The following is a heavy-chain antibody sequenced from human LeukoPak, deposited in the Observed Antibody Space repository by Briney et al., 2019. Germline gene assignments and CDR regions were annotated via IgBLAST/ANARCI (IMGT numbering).Heavy chain of an antibody. J-gene: IGHJ4*02. Sequence: GGSLRLSXAASGFTFSSYSMNWVRQAPGKGLEWVSSISSSSSYIYYADSVKGRFTISRDNAKNSLYLQMNSLRAEDTAVYYCARDPVEHVLDYWGQGTLVTVSS. V-gene: IGHV3-21*01. D-gene: IGHD1/OR15-1a*01. CDR2: ISSSSSYI. CDR1: GFTFSSYS. CDR3: ARDPVEHVLDY.